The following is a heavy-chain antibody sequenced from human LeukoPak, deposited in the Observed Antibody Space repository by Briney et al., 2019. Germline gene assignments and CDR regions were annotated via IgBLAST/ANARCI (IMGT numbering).Heavy chain of an antibody. Sequence: ASVRVSCKASGYTFTSYDINWVRQATGQGLEWMGWMNPNSGNTGYAQKFQGRVTMTRNTSISTAYMELSSLRSEDTAVYYCARGSYTVTSDAFDIWGQGTMVTVSS. CDR1: GYTFTSYD. CDR3: ARGSYTVTSDAFDI. J-gene: IGHJ3*02. CDR2: MNPNSGNT. V-gene: IGHV1-8*01. D-gene: IGHD4-17*01.